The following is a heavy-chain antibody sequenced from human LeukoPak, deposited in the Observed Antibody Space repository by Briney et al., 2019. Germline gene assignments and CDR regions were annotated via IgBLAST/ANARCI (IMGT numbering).Heavy chain of an antibody. Sequence: SETLSLTCAVYGGSFSGYYWSWIRQPPGKGLEWIGEINHSGSTNYNPSLKSRVTISVDTSKNQFSLKLSSVTAADTAVYYCARPRIQLWLNAFDIWGQGTMVTVSS. V-gene: IGHV4-34*01. J-gene: IGHJ3*02. CDR1: GGSFSGYY. D-gene: IGHD5-18*01. CDR3: ARPRIQLWLNAFDI. CDR2: INHSGST.